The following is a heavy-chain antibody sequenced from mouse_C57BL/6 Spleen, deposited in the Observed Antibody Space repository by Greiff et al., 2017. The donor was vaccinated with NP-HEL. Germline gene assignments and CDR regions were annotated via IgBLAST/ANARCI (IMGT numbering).Heavy chain of an antibody. CDR2: IDPSDSYT. CDR3: AREGVLFDY. J-gene: IGHJ2*01. CDR1: GYTFTSYW. V-gene: IGHV1-50*01. Sequence: QVQLQQPGAELVKPGASVKLSCKASGYTFTSYWMQWVKQRPGQGLEWIGEIDPSDSYTNYNQKFKGKATLTVDTSSSTAYMQLSSLTSEDSAVYYCAREGVLFDYWGQGTTLTVSS.